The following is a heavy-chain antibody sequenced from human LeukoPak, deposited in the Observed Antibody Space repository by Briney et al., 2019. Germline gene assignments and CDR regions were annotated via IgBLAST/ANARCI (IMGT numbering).Heavy chain of an antibody. CDR3: AKDSGNRDNWFDP. V-gene: IGHV3-23*01. J-gene: IGHJ5*02. Sequence: GGSLRLSCAASGFAFSSYAMTWVRQAPGKGLEWASDISGSGASTYYADSVKGRFTISRDNSKNTLYLQMNSLRAEDTAVYYCAKDSGNRDNWFDPWGQGTLVNVSS. CDR1: GFAFSSYA. CDR2: ISGSGAST. D-gene: IGHD1-14*01.